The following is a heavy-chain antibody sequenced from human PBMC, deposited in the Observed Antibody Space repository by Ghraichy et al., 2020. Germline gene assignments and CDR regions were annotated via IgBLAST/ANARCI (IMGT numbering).Heavy chain of an antibody. CDR1: GFSLSTSGVG. V-gene: IGHV2-5*01. D-gene: IGHD3-10*01. Sequence: SGPTLVKPTQTLTLTCTFSGFSLSTSGVGVGWIRQPPGKALEWLALIYWNDDKRYSPSLKSRLTITKDTSKNQVVLTMTNMDPVDTATYYCAHSRGTNYYGSGSYYNVYYYYGMDVWGQGTTVTVSS. CDR3: AHSRGTNYYGSGSYYNVYYYYGMDV. J-gene: IGHJ6*02. CDR2: IYWNDDK.